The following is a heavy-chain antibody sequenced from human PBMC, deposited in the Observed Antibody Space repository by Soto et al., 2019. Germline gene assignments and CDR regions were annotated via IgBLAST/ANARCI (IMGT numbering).Heavy chain of an antibody. Sequence: PSETLSLTCAVYDGSFSGYYWIWIRQPLGKGLEWIGEIEHNGNTNYNPSFTSRATIPLDTSKNQFSLKLSSVTAADTALYYCARGGGYSYHLYGMDVWGQGTAVTVSS. V-gene: IGHV4-34*01. CDR3: ARGGGYSYHLYGMDV. D-gene: IGHD5-18*01. J-gene: IGHJ6*02. CDR2: IEHNGNT. CDR1: DGSFSGYY.